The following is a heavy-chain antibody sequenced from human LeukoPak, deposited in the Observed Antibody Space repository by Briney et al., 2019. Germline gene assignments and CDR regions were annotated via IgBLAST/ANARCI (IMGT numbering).Heavy chain of an antibody. V-gene: IGHV1-69*05. J-gene: IGHJ4*02. D-gene: IGHD3-16*02. CDR3: QGRQDYVWGSYRYTGGTPFDY. CDR2: IIPIFGTA. CDR1: GGTFSSYA. Sequence: GSSVKVSCKASGGTFSSYAISWVRQAPGQGLEWMGGIIPIFGTANYAQKFQGRVTITTDESTSTAYMELSSLRSEDTAVYYCQGRQDYVWGSYRYTGGTPFDYWGQGTLVTVSS.